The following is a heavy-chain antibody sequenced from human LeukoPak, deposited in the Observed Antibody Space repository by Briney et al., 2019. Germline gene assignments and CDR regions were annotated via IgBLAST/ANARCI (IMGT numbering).Heavy chain of an antibody. CDR2: ISRSGDRT. V-gene: IGHV3-23*01. CDR1: GFTFSSYA. D-gene: IGHD3-22*01. Sequence: GGSLRLSCAASGFTFSSYAMRWVRQAPGKGLEWVSFISRSGDRTSNADSVEGGFTISRDNTRNTLYLQMNSLRDEDTGVYYCAIMHGYYDGSGFWVQWGQGTLVTVSS. J-gene: IGHJ4*02. CDR3: AIMHGYYDGSGFWVQ.